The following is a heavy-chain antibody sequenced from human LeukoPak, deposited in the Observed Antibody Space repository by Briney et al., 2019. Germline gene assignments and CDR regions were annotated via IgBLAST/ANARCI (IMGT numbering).Heavy chain of an antibody. CDR3: ARVHRRSRDGYNCIFLSY. CDR2: INPNSGGT. Sequence: ASVKVSCKASGYTFTGYYMHWVRQAPGQGLEWMGWINPNSGGTNYAQKFQGRVTMTRDTSISTAYMELSRLRSDDTAVYYCARVHRRSRDGYNCIFLSYWGQGTLVTVSS. V-gene: IGHV1-2*02. J-gene: IGHJ4*02. D-gene: IGHD5-24*01. CDR1: GYTFTGYY.